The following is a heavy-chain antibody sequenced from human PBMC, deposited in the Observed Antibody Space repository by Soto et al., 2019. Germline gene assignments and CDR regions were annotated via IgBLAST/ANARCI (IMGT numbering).Heavy chain of an antibody. CDR1: GGTLSDYT. V-gene: IGHV1-69*02. D-gene: IGHD3-10*01. CDR2: IIPLLGIT. CDR3: MVRGLTGLRALDV. J-gene: IGHJ6*02. Sequence: QVHLVQSGTEVKKPGSSVTVSCKASGGTLSDYTFVWVRQAPGQGLECMGRIIPLLGITHNAQNLQGRLTLTADKSSATVSMELSSLISDDTTVYYCMVRGLTGLRALDVWGQGTTVTVSS.